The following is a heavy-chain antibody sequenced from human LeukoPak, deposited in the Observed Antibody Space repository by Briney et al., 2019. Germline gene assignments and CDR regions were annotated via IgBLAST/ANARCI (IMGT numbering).Heavy chain of an antibody. CDR2: IFHSGST. D-gene: IGHD5-24*01. CDR1: GASITSYY. J-gene: IGHJ4*02. Sequence: SETLPLTCTVSGASITSYYWTWIRQPPGKGLEWIGFIFHSGSTNYNPSLKSRATISVDTSKNQFSLKLSSVTAADTAVYYRARDRGDGYNFADFDYWGQGTLVTVSS. CDR3: ARDRGDGYNFADFDY. V-gene: IGHV4-59*01.